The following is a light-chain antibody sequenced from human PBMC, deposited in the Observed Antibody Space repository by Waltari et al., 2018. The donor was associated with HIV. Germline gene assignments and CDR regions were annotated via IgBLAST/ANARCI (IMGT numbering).Light chain of an antibody. Sequence: QTVVTQEPSLTVSPGGTVTLTCASSTGAVTSGNYPNWFQQKPGHAPRALIYSTNKKHSWAPDRFSGSLLGGKAALTLSGVQHEDEAEYYCLLYYGGQGYVFGTGTKVTVL. J-gene: IGLJ1*01. V-gene: IGLV7-43*01. CDR3: LLYYGGQGYV. CDR1: TGAVTSGNY. CDR2: STN.